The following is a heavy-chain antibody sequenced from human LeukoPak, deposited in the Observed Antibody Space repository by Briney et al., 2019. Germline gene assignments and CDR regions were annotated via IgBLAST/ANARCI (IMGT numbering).Heavy chain of an antibody. V-gene: IGHV2-5*02. D-gene: IGHD6-19*01. CDR3: AHRIAVAESAEYFQH. Sequence: ESGPTLVKPTQTLTLTCTFSGFSLSTSGVGVGWIRQPPGKALEWLALIYWDDDKRYSPSLKSRLTITKDTSKNQVVLTMTNMDPVDTATYYCAHRIAVAESAEYFQHWGQGTLVTVSS. CDR1: GFSLSTSGVG. CDR2: IYWDDDK. J-gene: IGHJ1*01.